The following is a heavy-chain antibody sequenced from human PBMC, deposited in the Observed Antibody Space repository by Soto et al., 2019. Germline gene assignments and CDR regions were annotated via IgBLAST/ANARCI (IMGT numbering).Heavy chain of an antibody. J-gene: IGHJ3*02. D-gene: IGHD3-16*01. CDR1: GGTLTHHA. CDR2: IIPTFGTV. CDR3: AAIRGEYRLGGAIDI. V-gene: IGHV1-69*12. Sequence: QVHLVQSGAELKKPGSSVKLSCKTSGGTLTHHAIIWVRQAPGQRLLWMGGIIPTFGTVNYSLKFQVRLTITADENTGTASMELTYLRPEDTAVYYCAAIRGEYRLGGAIDIWGQGTVVTVSA.